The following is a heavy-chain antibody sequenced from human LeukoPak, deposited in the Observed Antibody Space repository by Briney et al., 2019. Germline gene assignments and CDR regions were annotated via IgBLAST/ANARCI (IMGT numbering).Heavy chain of an antibody. CDR3: ARDHDSSGLRDFDL. V-gene: IGHV4-59*01. D-gene: IGHD3-22*01. J-gene: IGHJ2*01. Sequence: SETLSLTCTVSGGSINSYYWSWIRQPPGKGLEWIGYIYYSGNTNYNPSLKSRVSISIDTSKNQLSLQLSSVTAADTAVYYCARDHDSSGLRDFDLWGRGTLVTVSA. CDR1: GGSINSYY. CDR2: IYYSGNT.